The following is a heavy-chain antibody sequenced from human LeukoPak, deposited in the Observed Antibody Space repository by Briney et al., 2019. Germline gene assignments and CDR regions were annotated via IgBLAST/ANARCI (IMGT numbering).Heavy chain of an antibody. Sequence: PGGSLRLSCAASGFTFSSYAMSLVRQAPGKGLEWVSVTSDSGGTTFYADSVKGRFTMSRDNSKNTLSLQMNSLRAEDTAVYFCARRDSTGHYYFDYWGKGTLVTVSS. CDR1: GFTFSSYA. CDR2: TSDSGGTT. D-gene: IGHD3-22*01. J-gene: IGHJ4*02. CDR3: ARRDSTGHYYFDY. V-gene: IGHV3-23*01.